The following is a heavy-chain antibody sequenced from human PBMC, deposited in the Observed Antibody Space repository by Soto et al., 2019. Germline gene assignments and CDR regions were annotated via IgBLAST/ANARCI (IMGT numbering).Heavy chain of an antibody. CDR1: GGTFSSYA. V-gene: IGHV1-69*06. D-gene: IGHD1-26*01. CDR3: ARECRGEGATTWFDP. CDR2: IIPIFGTA. J-gene: IGHJ5*02. Sequence: QVQLVQSGAEVKKPGSSVKVSCKASGGTFSSYAISWVRQAPGQGLEWMGGIIPIFGTANYAQKFQGRVTITADKSTRTAYMELSSLRSEDTAVYYCARECRGEGATTWFDPWGQGTLVTVSS.